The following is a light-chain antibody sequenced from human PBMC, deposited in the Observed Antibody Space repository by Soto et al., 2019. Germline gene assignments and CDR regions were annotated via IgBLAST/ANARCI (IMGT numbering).Light chain of an antibody. V-gene: IGKV3-11*01. CDR2: DAS. CDR3: QQRSNWPLT. CDR1: QSVSSY. Sequence: ILFAQSPAPLFLSSRGRAPPPFPASQSVSSYLAWYQQKPGQAPRLLIYDASNRPTDIPARFSGSGSGTDFTLTISSLEPEDFAVYYCQQRSNWPLTFGQGTRLEIK. J-gene: IGKJ5*01.